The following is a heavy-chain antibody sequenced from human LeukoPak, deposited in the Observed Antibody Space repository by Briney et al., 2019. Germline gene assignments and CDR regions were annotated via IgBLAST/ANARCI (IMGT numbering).Heavy chain of an antibody. CDR1: GFTFSSYW. J-gene: IGHJ4*02. V-gene: IGHV3-74*01. D-gene: IGHD6-6*01. CDR3: ARFEYSSSFGY. CDR2: INSDGSST. Sequence: GGSLRLSCAASGFTFSSYWMHWVRQAPGKGLVWVSRINSDGSSTSYADSVKGRFTISRDNAKNTLYLQMNSLRAEDTAVYYCARFEYSSSFGYWGQGTLVIVSS.